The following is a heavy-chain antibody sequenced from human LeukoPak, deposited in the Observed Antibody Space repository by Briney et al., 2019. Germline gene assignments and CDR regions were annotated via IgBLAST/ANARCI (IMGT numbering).Heavy chain of an antibody. CDR3: AKGHYYYDSSGYSPAFDI. CDR1: GFTFSSYA. Sequence: GGSLRLSCAASGFTFSSYAMGWVRQAPGKGLEWVSAISGSGGSTYYADSVKGRFTISRDNSKNTLYLQMNSLRAEDTAVYYCAKGHYYYDSSGYSPAFDIWGQGTMVTVSS. CDR2: ISGSGGST. D-gene: IGHD3-22*01. J-gene: IGHJ3*02. V-gene: IGHV3-23*01.